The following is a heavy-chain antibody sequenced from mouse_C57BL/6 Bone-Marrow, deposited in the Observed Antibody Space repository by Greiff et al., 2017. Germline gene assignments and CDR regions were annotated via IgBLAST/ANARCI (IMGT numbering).Heavy chain of an antibody. CDR3: ASQTSITTVVALYYYAMDY. V-gene: IGHV2-2*01. D-gene: IGHD1-1*01. J-gene: IGHJ4*01. Sequence: VKLVESGPGLVQPSQRLSITCTVSGFSLTSYGVHWVRQSPGKGLEWLGVIWSGGSTDYNAAFISRLSISKDNSKSQVFFKMNSLQADDTAIYYCASQTSITTVVALYYYAMDYWGQGTSVTVSS. CDR1: GFSLTSYG. CDR2: IWSGGST.